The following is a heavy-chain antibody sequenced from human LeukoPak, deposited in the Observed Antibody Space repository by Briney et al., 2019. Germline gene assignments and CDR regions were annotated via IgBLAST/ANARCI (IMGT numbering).Heavy chain of an antibody. V-gene: IGHV4-59*08. D-gene: IGHD2-2*01. CDR3: ARRRCSRTNCYSSLDY. J-gene: IGHJ4*02. CDR2: IYYNGAA. Sequence: SETLSLTCTVSGGSISGYYWSWLRQPPGKGLEWIAYIYYNGAANYNPSFKSRVAISVDTSKNQFSLKLTSVTAADTAVYYCARRRCSRTNCYSSLDYWGQGTLVTVSS. CDR1: GGSISGYY.